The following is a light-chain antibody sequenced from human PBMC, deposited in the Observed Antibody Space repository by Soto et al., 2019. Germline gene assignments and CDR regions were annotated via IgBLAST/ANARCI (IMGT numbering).Light chain of an antibody. CDR3: QQYYNWPLT. CDR1: QSVSSN. CDR2: GAS. Sequence: EIVMTQSPATLSVSPGERATLSCRARQSVSSNLAWYQQKPGQAPSLLIYGASTRATGIPARFSGSGSGTEFTLTISSLQSEDFAVYYCQQYYNWPLTFGGGTKVEIK. J-gene: IGKJ4*01. V-gene: IGKV3-15*01.